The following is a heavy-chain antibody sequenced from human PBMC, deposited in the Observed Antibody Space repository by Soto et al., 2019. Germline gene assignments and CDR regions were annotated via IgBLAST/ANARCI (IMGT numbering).Heavy chain of an antibody. Sequence: EVQLVESGGGLVKPGGSLRVSCAASGFTFSDSWMNWVRQAPGRGLEWVGRIKSKSVGGAIEYAAPVRGRFTISSDDSKDTVFLQMASLRTEDTAVYCCATDQVAITTFGVVVPFFDYWGLGTRVTVSS. J-gene: IGHJ4*02. CDR2: IKSKSVGGAI. CDR1: GFTFSDSW. V-gene: IGHV3-15*07. D-gene: IGHD3-3*01. CDR3: ATDQVAITTFGVVVPFFDY.